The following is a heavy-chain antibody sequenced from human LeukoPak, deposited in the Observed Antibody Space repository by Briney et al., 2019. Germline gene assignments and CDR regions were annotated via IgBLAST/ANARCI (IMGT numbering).Heavy chain of an antibody. CDR2: IQYDGRNE. Sequence: TGGSLRLSCAASGFTFNTYGMHWVRQAPGKGLEWVAFIQYDGRNEYYGDSVKGRFTISRDNSRKMLYLQMNSPTAEDTAVYYCAKEYFYGGGGYMDVWGKGTTVTVSS. V-gene: IGHV3-30*02. CDR1: GFTFNTYG. D-gene: IGHD3-10*01. J-gene: IGHJ6*03. CDR3: AKEYFYGGGGYMDV.